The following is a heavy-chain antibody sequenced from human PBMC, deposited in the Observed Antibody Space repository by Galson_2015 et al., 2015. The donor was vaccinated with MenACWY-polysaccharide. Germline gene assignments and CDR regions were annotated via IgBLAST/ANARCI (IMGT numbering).Heavy chain of an antibody. J-gene: IGHJ3*02. CDR2: IYYSGST. CDR3: ARDRSKINAFDI. Sequence: SETLSLTCTVSGGSISSYYWSWIRQPPGKGLEWIGYIYYSGSTNYNPSLKSRVTISVDTSKNQFSLKLSSVTAADTAVYYCARDRSKINAFDIWGQGTMVTVSS. V-gene: IGHV4-59*01. D-gene: IGHD3-10*01. CDR1: GGSISSYY.